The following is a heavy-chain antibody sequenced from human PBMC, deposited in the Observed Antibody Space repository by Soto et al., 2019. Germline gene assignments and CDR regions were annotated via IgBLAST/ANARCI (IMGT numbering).Heavy chain of an antibody. Sequence: SETLSLTCTVSGGSIHRRGYYWGWILHPPGRGLEWIGDIDYNVVTYSNPSLKSRVTISRDTSKNQFSLKLTSVTAADTALYYCGKVLVGATGQNDYEYWGTGKMVNVSS. CDR1: GGSIHRRGYY. CDR2: IDYNVVT. J-gene: IGHJ4*02. CDR3: GKVLVGATGQNDYEY. V-gene: IGHV4-39*01. D-gene: IGHD2-15*01.